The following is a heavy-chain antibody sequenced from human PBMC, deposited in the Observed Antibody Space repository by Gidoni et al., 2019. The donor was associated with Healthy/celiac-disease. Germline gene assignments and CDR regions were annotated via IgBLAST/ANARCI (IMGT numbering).Heavy chain of an antibody. Sequence: QVQLVQSGAEVKKPGSSVKVSCKASGGTFSSYAISWVRQAPGQGLEWMGGIIPIFGTANYAQKFHGRVTITADESTSTAYMELSSLRSEDTAVYYCASEIVVVPAAAGHDAFDIWGQGTMVTVSS. CDR3: ASEIVVVPAAAGHDAFDI. CDR2: IIPIFGTA. D-gene: IGHD2-2*01. J-gene: IGHJ3*02. V-gene: IGHV1-69*01. CDR1: GGTFSSYA.